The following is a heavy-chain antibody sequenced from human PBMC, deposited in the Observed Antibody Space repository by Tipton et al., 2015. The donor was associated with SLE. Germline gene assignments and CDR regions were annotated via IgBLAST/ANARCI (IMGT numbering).Heavy chain of an antibody. CDR2: IKQDGSEI. V-gene: IGHV3-7*01. CDR3: VRGGWYFDL. Sequence: SLRLSCAVSGFTFSSYWMSWVRQTPGKGLEWVANIKQDGSEIHYVDSVKVRFTISRDNAKNALYLQMNSLTSEDTAVYFCVRGGWYFDLWGRGTLVTVSS. CDR1: GFTFSSYW. J-gene: IGHJ2*01.